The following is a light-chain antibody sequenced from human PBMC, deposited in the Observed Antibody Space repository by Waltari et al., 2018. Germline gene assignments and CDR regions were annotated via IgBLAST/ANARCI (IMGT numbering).Light chain of an antibody. CDR1: QGINNW. CDR2: GAS. CDR3: QQGNSFPPT. J-gene: IGKJ1*01. V-gene: IGKV1-12*01. Sequence: DIQMTQSPSSVSASVGDRVIITCRASQGINNWLAWYQQKPGKAPKLLIYGASVLHTGVPSRFSGTGSGTDFTLTINNLQPEDCATYFCQQGNSFPPTFGQGTKVDVK.